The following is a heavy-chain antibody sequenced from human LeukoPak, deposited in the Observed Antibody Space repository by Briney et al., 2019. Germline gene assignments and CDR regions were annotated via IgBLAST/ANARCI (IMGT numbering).Heavy chain of an antibody. V-gene: IGHV3-33*06. CDR3: AKDAQRGFDYSNALEH. CDR1: GFTFSHFG. Sequence: SGTSLRLSCAASGFTFSHFGMHWVRQAPGKGLEWVAVIWSDATNQYYADSVKGRFTISRDNFKNTVSLEMNSLRVEDTAVYYWAKDAQRGFDYSNALEHWGQGTLVTVSS. CDR2: IWSDATNQ. J-gene: IGHJ4*02. D-gene: IGHD4-11*01.